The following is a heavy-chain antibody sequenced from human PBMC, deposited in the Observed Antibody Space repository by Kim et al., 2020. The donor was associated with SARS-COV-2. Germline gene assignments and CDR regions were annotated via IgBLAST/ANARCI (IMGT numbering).Heavy chain of an antibody. D-gene: IGHD3-22*01. CDR1: GGSISSYY. Sequence: SETLSLTCTVSGGSISSYYWSWIRQPPGKGLEWIGYIYYSGSTNYNPSLKSRVTISVDTSKNQFSLKLSSVTAADTAVYYCARGQKSSDLDYWGQGTLVTVSS. V-gene: IGHV4-59*01. CDR2: IYYSGST. CDR3: ARGQKSSDLDY. J-gene: IGHJ4*02.